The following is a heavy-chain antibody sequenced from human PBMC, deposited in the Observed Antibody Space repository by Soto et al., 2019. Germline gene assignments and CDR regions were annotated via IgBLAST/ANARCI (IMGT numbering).Heavy chain of an antibody. CDR2: IHSGGST. CDR1: GFTVSRNY. V-gene: IGHV3-53*01. J-gene: IGHJ6*02. CDR3: AREAVAVAGTSNDYYYGMDV. D-gene: IGHD6-19*01. Sequence: EVQLVESGGGLIQPGGSLRLSCAASGFTVSRNYMSWVRQAPGKGLEWVSIIHSGGSTYYADSVKGRFTISRDNSKNTLYLQRNSLRPEDTAVYYCAREAVAVAGTSNDYYYGMDVWGQGTTVTVSS.